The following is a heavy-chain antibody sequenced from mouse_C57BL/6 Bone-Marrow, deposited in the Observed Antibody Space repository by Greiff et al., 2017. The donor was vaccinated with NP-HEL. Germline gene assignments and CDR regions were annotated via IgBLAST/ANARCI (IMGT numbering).Heavy chain of an antibody. CDR1: GYTFTSYG. Sequence: VNLVESGAELARPGASVKLSCKASGYTFTSYGISWVKQRTGQGLEWIGEIYPRSGNTYYNEKFKGKATLTADKSSSTAYMELRSLTSEDSAVYFCAREGNWPYFDYWGQGTTLTVSS. V-gene: IGHV1-81*01. CDR3: AREGNWPYFDY. J-gene: IGHJ2*01. D-gene: IGHD4-1*01. CDR2: IYPRSGNT.